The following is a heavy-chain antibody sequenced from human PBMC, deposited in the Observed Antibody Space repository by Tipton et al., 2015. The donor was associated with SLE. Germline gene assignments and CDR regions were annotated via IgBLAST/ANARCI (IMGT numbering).Heavy chain of an antibody. V-gene: IGHV3-30*07. CDR3: ARDGGPGDY. D-gene: IGHD3-10*01. J-gene: IGHJ4*02. CDR1: GFSVNTNY. Sequence: SLRLSCAVSGFSVNTNYMSWVRQAPGKGLEWVAVISYDGSNKYYADSVKGRFTISRDNAKNTLYLQMNSLRAEDTAVYYCARDGGPGDYWGQGTLVTVSS. CDR2: ISYDGSNK.